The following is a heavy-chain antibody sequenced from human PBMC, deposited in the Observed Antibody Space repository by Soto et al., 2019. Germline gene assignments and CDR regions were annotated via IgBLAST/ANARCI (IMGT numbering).Heavy chain of an antibody. J-gene: IGHJ5*02. CDR3: ARRVIVGAPRWFDP. CDR1: GDSVSSGSYY. CDR2: IYYSGST. D-gene: IGHD1-26*01. V-gene: IGHV4-61*01. Sequence: QVQLQESGPGLVKPSETLSLTCTVSGDSVSSGSYYWSWIRQPPGKGLEWIGYIYYSGSTNYNPPLKSRVTRSVDTSKNQFSLKLSSVTAADTAVYYCARRVIVGAPRWFDPWGQGTLVTVSS.